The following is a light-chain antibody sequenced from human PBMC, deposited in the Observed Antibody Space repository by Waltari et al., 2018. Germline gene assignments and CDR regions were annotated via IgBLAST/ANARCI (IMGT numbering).Light chain of an antibody. Sequence: EIVLTQSPATLSLSPGERATLSCGASQSISTYLGWYQQKPGQAPRLLIYDASKRATDSPARFSGSGSGTDFTLAISSLEPEDFAVYYCQHRANWPLTFGGGTKVEIK. CDR1: QSISTY. CDR2: DAS. J-gene: IGKJ4*01. CDR3: QHRANWPLT. V-gene: IGKV3-11*01.